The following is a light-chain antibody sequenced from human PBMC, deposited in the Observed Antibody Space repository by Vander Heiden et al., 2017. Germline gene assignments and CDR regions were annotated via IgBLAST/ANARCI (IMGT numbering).Light chain of an antibody. Sequence: SYELTQPPSVSVSPGQTASITCSGDKLGDKYVCWYQQKPGQSPVLVIYQDNKRPSGIPERFSGSNSGNKATLTISGTQAMDEADDYCQAWDSSTVVFGGGTKLTVL. J-gene: IGLJ2*01. CDR2: QDN. CDR1: KLGDKY. CDR3: QAWDSSTVV. V-gene: IGLV3-1*01.